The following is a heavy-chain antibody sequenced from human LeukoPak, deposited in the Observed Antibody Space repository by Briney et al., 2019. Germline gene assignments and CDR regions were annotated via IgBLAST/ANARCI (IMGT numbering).Heavy chain of an antibody. J-gene: IGHJ4*02. CDR2: ISGDGART. Sequence: AGGSLRLSCTASGFSFNNYVMSWVRQAPGKGLEWVSAISGDGARTYYAYSVKGRFTISRDNSKNTLDLQMNSLRAEDTAIYYCAKTVVVITFRFDSWGQGSLVTVSS. V-gene: IGHV3-23*01. CDR1: GFSFNNYV. D-gene: IGHD2-21*01. CDR3: AKTVVVITFRFDS.